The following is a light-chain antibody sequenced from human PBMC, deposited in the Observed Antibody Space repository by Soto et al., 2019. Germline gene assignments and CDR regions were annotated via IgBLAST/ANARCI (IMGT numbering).Light chain of an antibody. CDR3: TSYAGSNIWV. Sequence: QSVLTQPPSASGSPGQSVTFSCTGTSSDVGGYNYVSWYQQYPGKAPKLMIYEVSKRPSGVPDRFSGSKSGKTASLTVSGLQPEDEADYYCTSYAGSNIWVFGGGTKLTVL. J-gene: IGLJ3*02. V-gene: IGLV2-8*01. CDR2: EVS. CDR1: SSDVGGYNY.